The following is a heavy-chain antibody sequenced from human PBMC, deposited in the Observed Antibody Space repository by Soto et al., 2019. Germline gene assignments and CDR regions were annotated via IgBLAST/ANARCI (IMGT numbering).Heavy chain of an antibody. J-gene: IGHJ6*02. Sequence: GGSLRLSCAASGFTFSSYDMHWVRQATGKGLEWVSAIGTAGDPYYPGSVKGRFTISRENAKNSLYLQMNSLRAGDTAVYYCARSIAVAGIALISTMDVWGQGTTVTVYS. CDR2: IGTAGDP. V-gene: IGHV3-13*05. CDR3: ARSIAVAGIALISTMDV. CDR1: GFTFSSYD. D-gene: IGHD6-19*01.